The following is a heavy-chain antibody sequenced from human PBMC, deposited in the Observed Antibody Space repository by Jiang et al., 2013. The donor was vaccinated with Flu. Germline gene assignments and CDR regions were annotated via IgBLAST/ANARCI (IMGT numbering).Heavy chain of an antibody. Sequence: VKPTQTLTLTCTFSGFSLSTSGVGVGWIRQPPGKALEWLALIYWNDDKRYSPSLKSRLTITKDTSKNQVVLTMTNMDPVDTATYYCAHRGYSYGDFDYWGQGTLVTVSS. J-gene: IGHJ4*02. CDR1: GFSLSTSGVG. V-gene: IGHV2-5*01. CDR2: IYWNDDK. CDR3: AHRGYSYGDFDY. D-gene: IGHD5-18*01.